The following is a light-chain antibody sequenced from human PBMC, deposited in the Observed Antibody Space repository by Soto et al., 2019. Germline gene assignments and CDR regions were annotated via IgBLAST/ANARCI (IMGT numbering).Light chain of an antibody. V-gene: IGKV1-39*01. CDR1: QSISSY. Sequence: DIQMTQSPSSLSASVGDRVTITCRASQSISSYLNWYQQKPGKAPKLLIYAASSLQSGVPSRFSGRGSGTDFTLTISSLQPEVFATYYCQQSYSTLWTFGQGTKVEIK. CDR3: QQSYSTLWT. CDR2: AAS. J-gene: IGKJ1*01.